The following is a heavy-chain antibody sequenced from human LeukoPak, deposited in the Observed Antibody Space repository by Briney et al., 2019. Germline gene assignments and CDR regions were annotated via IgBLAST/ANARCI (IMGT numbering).Heavy chain of an antibody. V-gene: IGHV3-43*02. CDR2: ISADGGTT. CDR1: GLNFADYA. Sequence: GGSLRLSCVVSGLNFADYAMHWVRQPPGKGLEWVSLISADGGTTFSADSVKGRFTIARDNSKDSLYLQMNSLRSEDTAMYFCAKESGKFDYWGQGTLVAVST. CDR3: AKESGKFDY. J-gene: IGHJ4*02.